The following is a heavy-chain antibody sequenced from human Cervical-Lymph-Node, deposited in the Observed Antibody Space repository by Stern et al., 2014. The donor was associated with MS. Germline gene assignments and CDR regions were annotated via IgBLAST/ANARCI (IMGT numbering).Heavy chain of an antibody. CDR1: GGSISSYY. D-gene: IGHD1-1*01. Sequence: QVQLQESGPGLVKPSETLSLTCTVSGGSISSYYWSWIRQPPGKGLEWIGYIYYSGSTNYNPSLKSRVTISVDTSKNQFSLKLSSVTAADTAVYYCARDPWNDVSGMDVWGQGTTVTVSS. CDR3: ARDPWNDVSGMDV. V-gene: IGHV4-59*13. J-gene: IGHJ6*02. CDR2: IYYSGST.